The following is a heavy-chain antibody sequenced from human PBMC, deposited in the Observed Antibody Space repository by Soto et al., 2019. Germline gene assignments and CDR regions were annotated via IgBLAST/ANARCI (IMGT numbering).Heavy chain of an antibody. V-gene: IGHV4-39*01. CDR3: ARPPKAYGEIYFDY. D-gene: IGHD4-17*01. Sequence: QLQLQESGPGLVKPSETLSLTCTVSGGSISSSSYYWGWIRQPPGKGLEWIGSIYYSGSTYYNPSLKSRVTISVDTSKNQFSLKLSSVTAADTAVYYGARPPKAYGEIYFDYWGQGTLVTVSS. CDR2: IYYSGST. CDR1: GGSISSSSYY. J-gene: IGHJ4*02.